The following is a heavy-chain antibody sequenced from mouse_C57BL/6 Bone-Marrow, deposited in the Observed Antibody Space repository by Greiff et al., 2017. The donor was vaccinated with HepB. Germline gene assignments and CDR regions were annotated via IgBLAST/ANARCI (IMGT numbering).Heavy chain of an antibody. CDR2: ISSGGDYI. CDR3: TRDGSYGAMDY. J-gene: IGHJ4*01. V-gene: IGHV5-9-1*02. CDR1: GFTFSSYA. Sequence: EVMLVESGEGLVKPGGSLKLSCAASGFTFSSYAMSWVRQTPEKRLEWVAYISSGGDYIYYADTVKGRFTISRDNARNTLYLQMSSLKSEDTAMYYCTRDGSYGAMDYWGQGTSVTVSS. D-gene: IGHD1-1*02.